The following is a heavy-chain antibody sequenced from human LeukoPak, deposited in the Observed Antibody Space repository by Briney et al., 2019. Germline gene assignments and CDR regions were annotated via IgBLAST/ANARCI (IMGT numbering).Heavy chain of an antibody. V-gene: IGHV4-4*02. CDR3: ARDSVAGLDY. Sequence: PSEPLSLPCTVSGGSISSSNWWGWVRQPPGTGLEWIGGIYHSGSTNYTPSLKSRVTISVDKSKNQFSLKLSSVTAADTAVYYCARDSVAGLDYWGQGTLVTVSS. D-gene: IGHD6-19*01. CDR2: IYHSGST. J-gene: IGHJ4*02. CDR1: GGSISSSNW.